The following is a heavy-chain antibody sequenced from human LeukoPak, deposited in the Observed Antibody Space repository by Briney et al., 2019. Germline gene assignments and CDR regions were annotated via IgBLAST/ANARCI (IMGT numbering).Heavy chain of an antibody. D-gene: IGHD4-17*01. CDR3: ARELYGDYYFDY. CDR1: GYTFTSYG. J-gene: IGHJ4*02. CDR2: ISAYNGNT. Sequence: GASVKVSCKASGYTFTSYGISWVRQAPGQGLEWMGWISAYNGNTNYAQKLQGRVTMTRDMSTSTVYMELSSLRSEDTAVYYCARELYGDYYFDYWGQGTLVTVSS. V-gene: IGHV1-18*01.